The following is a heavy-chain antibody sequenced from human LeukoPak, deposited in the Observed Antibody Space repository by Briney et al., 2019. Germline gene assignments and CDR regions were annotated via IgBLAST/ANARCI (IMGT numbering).Heavy chain of an antibody. CDR1: GFTFSSYS. CDR3: ARSPTSAAYYYYGMDV. J-gene: IGHJ6*02. V-gene: IGHV3-48*02. Sequence: GGSLRLSCAASGFTFSSYSMNWVRQAPGKGLEWVSYISSSSSTIYYADSVKGRFTISRDNVKNSLYLQMNSLRDEDTAVYYCARSPTSAAYYYYGMDVWGQGTTVTVSS. D-gene: IGHD1-26*01. CDR2: ISSSSSTI.